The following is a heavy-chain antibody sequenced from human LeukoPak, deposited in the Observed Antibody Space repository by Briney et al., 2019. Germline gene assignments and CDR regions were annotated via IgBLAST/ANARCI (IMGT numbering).Heavy chain of an antibody. CDR3: ARGPSGDYFDY. V-gene: IGHV1-69*05. D-gene: IGHD4-17*01. Sequence: GASVKVSCKASGGTFSSYTISWVRQAPGQGHEWMGGIIPIFGTANYAQKFQGRVTITTDESTSTAYMELSSLRSEDTAVYYCARGPSGDYFDYWGQGTLVTVSS. J-gene: IGHJ4*02. CDR1: GGTFSSYT. CDR2: IIPIFGTA.